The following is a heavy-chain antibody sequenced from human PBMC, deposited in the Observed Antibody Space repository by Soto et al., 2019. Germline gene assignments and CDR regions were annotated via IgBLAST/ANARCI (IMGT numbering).Heavy chain of an antibody. D-gene: IGHD2-15*01. CDR2: SYHSGST. Sequence: QLRLQESGSGLVKPSQTLSLTCAASGGSISSGGYSWSWIRQPPGKGLEWIGYSYHSGSTYYNPSRKLRVTREVDRSTNQFSLKLSSVTAADTDVYYCARGQVVAAQHWGQGTLVTVSS. V-gene: IGHV4-30-2*01. J-gene: IGHJ4*02. CDR1: GGSISSGGYS. CDR3: ARGQVVAAQH.